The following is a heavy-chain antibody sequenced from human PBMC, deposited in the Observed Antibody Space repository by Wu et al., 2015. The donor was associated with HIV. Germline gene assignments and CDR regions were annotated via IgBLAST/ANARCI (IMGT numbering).Heavy chain of an antibody. V-gene: IGHV1-69*13. J-gene: IGHJ4*02. Sequence: QVQVVQSGAEVKKPGSSVKVSCKASGGTFSSYGISWVRQAPGQGLEWMGRIIPIFGETKYVQKFQDRVTFTADESTSTAYMELRSLRSEDTAVYYCAAEGDYIWGSSASGDYWGQGTLVTVSP. CDR3: AAEGDYIWGSSASGDY. CDR1: GGTFSSYG. CDR2: IIPIFGET. D-gene: IGHD3-16*01.